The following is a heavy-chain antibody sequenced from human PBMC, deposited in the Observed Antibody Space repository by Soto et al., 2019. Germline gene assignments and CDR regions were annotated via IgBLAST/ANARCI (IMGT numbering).Heavy chain of an antibody. CDR1: GGSISSYY. CDR2: IYYSGST. D-gene: IGHD5-18*01. CDR3: ARQLWASDYFDS. V-gene: IGHV4-59*01. J-gene: IGHJ4*02. Sequence: SETLSLTCTVSGGSISSYYWSLIRQPPGKGLEWIGYIYYSGSTNYNPSLKSRITISVDTSKNQFALKLSSVTAADTAVYYCARQLWASDYFDSWGQGTLVTVSS.